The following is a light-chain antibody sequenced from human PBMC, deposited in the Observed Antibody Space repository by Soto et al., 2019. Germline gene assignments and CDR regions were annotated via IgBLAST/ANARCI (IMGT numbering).Light chain of an antibody. CDR3: AAWDDSLNGVV. J-gene: IGLJ2*01. CDR1: SSNIGSNI. CDR2: SNN. V-gene: IGLV1-44*01. Sequence: QAVVTQPPSASGTPGQRGTTSCSGSSSNIGSNIVNWYQQLPGTAPKLLIYSNNRRPSGVPDRFSGSKSVTSASLAISGLQSEDEADYYCAAWDDSLNGVVFGGGTKLTVL.